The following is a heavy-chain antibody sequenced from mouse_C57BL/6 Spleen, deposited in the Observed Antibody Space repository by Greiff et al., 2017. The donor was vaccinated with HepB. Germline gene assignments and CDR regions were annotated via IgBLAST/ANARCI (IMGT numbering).Heavy chain of an antibody. CDR1: GYTFTSYW. V-gene: IGHV1-50*01. CDR2: IDPSDFYT. CDR3: ARYLLITTVVDY. D-gene: IGHD1-1*01. J-gene: IGHJ2*01. Sequence: QVQLQQPGAELVKPGASVKLSCKASGYTFTSYWMQWLKQRPGQGLEWIGEIDPSDFYTNYNQKFKGKATLTVDTSSSTAYMQLSSLTSEDSAVYYCARYLLITTVVDYWGQGTTLTVSS.